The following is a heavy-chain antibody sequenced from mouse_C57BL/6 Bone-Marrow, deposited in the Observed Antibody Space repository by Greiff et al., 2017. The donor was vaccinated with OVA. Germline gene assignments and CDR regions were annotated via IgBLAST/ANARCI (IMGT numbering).Heavy chain of an antibody. CDR3: ARWGTTVVAPAY. V-gene: IGHV1-69*01. CDR1: GYTFTSYW. D-gene: IGHD1-1*01. Sequence: VQLQQSGAELVMPGASVKLSCKASGYTFTSYWMHWVKQRPGQGLEWIGEIDPSDSYTNYNQKFKGKSTLTVDKSSSTAYMQLSSLTSEDSAVYYCARWGTTVVAPAYWGQGTLVTVSA. CDR2: IDPSDSYT. J-gene: IGHJ3*01.